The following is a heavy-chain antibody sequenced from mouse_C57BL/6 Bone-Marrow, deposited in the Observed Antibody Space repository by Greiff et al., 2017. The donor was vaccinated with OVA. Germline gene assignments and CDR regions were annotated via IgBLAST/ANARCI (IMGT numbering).Heavy chain of an antibody. CDR1: GYTFTSYW. D-gene: IGHD1-1*01. J-gene: IGHJ1*03. CDR3: AIYYYGSSYYWYFDV. Sequence: VQRVESGAELAKPGASVKLSCKASGYTFTSYWMHWVKQRPGQGLEWIGYINPSSGYTKYNQKFKDKATLTADKSSSTAYMQLSSLTYEDSAVYYCAIYYYGSSYYWYFDVWGTGTTVTVSS. CDR2: INPSSGYT. V-gene: IGHV1-7*01.